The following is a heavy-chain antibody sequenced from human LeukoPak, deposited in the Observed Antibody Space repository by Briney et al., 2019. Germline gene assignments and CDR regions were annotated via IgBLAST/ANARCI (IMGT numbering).Heavy chain of an antibody. D-gene: IGHD5-18*01. CDR2: ISWNSGGI. Sequence: PGGSLRLSCAVSGFSFDDYAMHWVRQAPGKGLEWVSGISWNSGGIGYADSVKGRFTISRDNAKKSLFLQMDSLRPEDTALYYCAKDVSGYSAYFDSWGQGTLVTVSS. CDR1: GFSFDDYA. J-gene: IGHJ4*02. V-gene: IGHV3-9*01. CDR3: AKDVSGYSAYFDS.